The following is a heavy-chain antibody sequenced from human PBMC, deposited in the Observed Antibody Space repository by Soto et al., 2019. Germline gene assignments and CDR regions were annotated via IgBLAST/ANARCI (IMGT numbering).Heavy chain of an antibody. CDR3: AKAYSNSWPNDWFDP. Sequence: EVQLLESGGGWLQPGGSLRLSCAASGFTFSSYAMNWVRQAPGKGLEWVSGITGSGAGSYYSDSVKGGFTISRDNSKNTLYLQMNSLRAEDTAVYYCAKAYSNSWPNDWFDPWAQGTLVTVSS. CDR1: GFTFSSYA. D-gene: IGHD6-13*01. CDR2: ITGSGAGS. J-gene: IGHJ5*02. V-gene: IGHV3-23*01.